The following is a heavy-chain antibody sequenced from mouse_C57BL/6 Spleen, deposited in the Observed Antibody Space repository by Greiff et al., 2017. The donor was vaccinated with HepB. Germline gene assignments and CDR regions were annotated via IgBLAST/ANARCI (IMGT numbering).Heavy chain of an antibody. CDR2: IDPETGGT. CDR3: TRDYGSSYGNFDV. CDR1: GYTFTDYE. Sequence: VQLQQSGAELVRPGASVTLSCKASGYTFTDYEMHWVKQTPVHGLEWIGAIDPETGGTAYNQKFKGKAILTADKSSSTAYMELRSLTSEDSAVYYCTRDYGSSYGNFDVWGTGTTVTVSS. J-gene: IGHJ1*03. D-gene: IGHD1-1*01. V-gene: IGHV1-15*01.